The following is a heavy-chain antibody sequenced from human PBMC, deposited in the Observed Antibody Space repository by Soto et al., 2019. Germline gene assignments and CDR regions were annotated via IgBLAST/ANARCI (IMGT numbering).Heavy chain of an antibody. V-gene: IGHV5-51*01. D-gene: IGHD6-13*01. Sequence: PGESLKISCKGSGYNFANYWIDWVRQMPGQGLEWMGIIYPGDSDNTYSPSFQGQVTISADKSISTAYLQWSSLKASDTAVYYCARGYSSSRIDNYYFDYWGQGTLVTVSS. CDR2: IYPGDSDN. CDR1: GYNFANYW. CDR3: ARGYSSSRIDNYYFDY. J-gene: IGHJ4*02.